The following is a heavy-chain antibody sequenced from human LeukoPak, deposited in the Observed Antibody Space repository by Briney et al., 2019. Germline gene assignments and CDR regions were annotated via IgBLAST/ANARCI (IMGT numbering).Heavy chain of an antibody. D-gene: IGHD1-26*01. V-gene: IGHV3-15*01. CDR3: TTGMRWEFAVDY. Sequence: PGGSLRLSCAASGFTLSNAWMSWVRQAPGKGLEWVGRIKSKTDGGTTDYAAPVKGRFTISRDDSKNTLYLQMNSLKTEDTAEYYCTTGMRWEFAVDYWGQGTLVTVSS. CDR2: IKSKTDGGTT. CDR1: GFTLSNAW. J-gene: IGHJ4*02.